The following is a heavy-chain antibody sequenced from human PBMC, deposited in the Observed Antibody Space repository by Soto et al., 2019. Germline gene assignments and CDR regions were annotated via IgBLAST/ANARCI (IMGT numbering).Heavy chain of an antibody. CDR2: IWYDGSNK. Sequence: PGGSLRLSCAASGFTFSSYGMHWVRQAPGKGLEWVAVIWYDGSNKYYADSVKGQFTISRDNSKNTLYLQMNSLRAEDTVVYYCARDHVPAAAAHFDYWGPGTLVTVAS. V-gene: IGHV3-33*01. CDR3: ARDHVPAAAAHFDY. CDR1: GFTFSSYG. D-gene: IGHD2-2*01. J-gene: IGHJ4*02.